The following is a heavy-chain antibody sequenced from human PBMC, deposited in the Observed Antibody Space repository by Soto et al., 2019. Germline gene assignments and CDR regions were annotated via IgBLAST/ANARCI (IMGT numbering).Heavy chain of an antibody. CDR2: ISDGGRST. Sequence: GGSLRLSCAGSGFRFSDYAIGWVRQAPGKGLEWVSFISDGGRSTYYTDSVKGRFTISRDNSKNTVYLQLQGLRAEDTAIYFCARTFYFCDRYSPFDHSGQGTLLTVFS. D-gene: IGHD3-16*02. CDR3: ARTFYFCDRYSPFDH. CDR1: GFRFSDYA. J-gene: IGHJ4*02. V-gene: IGHV3-23*01.